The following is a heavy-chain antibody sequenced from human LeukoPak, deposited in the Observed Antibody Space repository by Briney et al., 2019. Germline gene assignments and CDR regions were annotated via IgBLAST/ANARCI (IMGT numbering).Heavy chain of an antibody. CDR2: ISYDGSNK. CDR3: ARENGLGGNSNWFGP. D-gene: IGHD4-23*01. Sequence: GGSLRLSCAASGFTFSSYAMHWVRQAPGKGLEWVAVISYDGSNKYYADSVKGRFTISRDNSKNTLYLQMNSLRAEDTAVYYCARENGLGGNSNWFGPWGQGTLVAVSS. CDR1: GFTFSSYA. V-gene: IGHV3-30*04. J-gene: IGHJ5*02.